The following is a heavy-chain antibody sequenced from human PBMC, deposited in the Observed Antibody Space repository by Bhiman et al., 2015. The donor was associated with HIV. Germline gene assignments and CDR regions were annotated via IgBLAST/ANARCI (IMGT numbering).Heavy chain of an antibody. V-gene: IGHV3-48*01. Sequence: EVQLVESGGGWVQPGGSRRLSCEASGFTFSDYSLIWVRQAPGKGLEWVSYINSISSSKFYANSVRGRFTISRDNAKNALFLQMSSLSVEDTGVYYCTRISYDSGWYLSYWGQGTLVTVSS. J-gene: IGHJ4*02. CDR2: INSISSSK. D-gene: IGHD6-19*01. CDR3: TRISYDSGWYLSY. CDR1: GFTFSDYS.